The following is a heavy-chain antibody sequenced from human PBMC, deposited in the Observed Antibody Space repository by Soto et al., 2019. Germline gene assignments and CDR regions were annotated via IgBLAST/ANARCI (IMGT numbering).Heavy chain of an antibody. J-gene: IGHJ6*02. Sequence: QITLKESGPTLVKPTQTLTLTCTFSGFSLTTSGVGVGWIRQPPGKALEWLALIYGVDDKRYSPSLKSRLTITGDTPKNQVVLTMTNMDPVDTATYYCAHRHYYGSGNLGMDVWGQGTTVTVSS. CDR3: AHRHYYGSGNLGMDV. CDR2: IYGVDDK. CDR1: GFSLTTSGVG. V-gene: IGHV2-5*02. D-gene: IGHD3-10*01.